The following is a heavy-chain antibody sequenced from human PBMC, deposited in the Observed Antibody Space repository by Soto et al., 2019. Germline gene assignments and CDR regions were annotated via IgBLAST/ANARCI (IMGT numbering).Heavy chain of an antibody. CDR1: GFTFSSYA. D-gene: IGHD4-17*01. J-gene: IGHJ4*02. CDR2: ISGSGGST. Sequence: EVQLLESGGGLVQPGGSLRLSCAASGFTFSSYAMSWVRQAPGKGLEWVSAISGSGGSTYYADSVKGRFTISRDNSKNTLYLQMNGLRAYDTAVYYCAKGSYGDPGCLGHAAHDCWGQGTLVPVSS. CDR3: AKGSYGDPGCLGHAAHDC. V-gene: IGHV3-23*01.